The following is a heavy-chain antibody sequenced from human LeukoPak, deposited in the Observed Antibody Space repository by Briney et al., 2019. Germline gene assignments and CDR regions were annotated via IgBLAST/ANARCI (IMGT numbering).Heavy chain of an antibody. V-gene: IGHV3-30*04. J-gene: IGHJ4*02. D-gene: IGHD3-3*01. CDR3: ARTSITIFAASFDY. CDR2: ISYDGSNK. CDR1: GFTFSSYA. Sequence: GGSLRLSCAASGFTFSSYAMHWVRQAPGKGLEWVAVISYDGSNKYYADSVKGRFIISRDNSKNTLYLQMNSLRAEDTAVYYCARTSITIFAASFDYWGQGTLVTVSS.